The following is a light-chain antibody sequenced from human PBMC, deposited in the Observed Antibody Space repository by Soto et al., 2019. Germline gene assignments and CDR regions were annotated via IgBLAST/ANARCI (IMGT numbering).Light chain of an antibody. CDR2: DAS. V-gene: IGKV3D-11*02. Sequence: EIVVTQAPATLSLSPGERATLSCGASQSISISLAWYQQKPGQAPRLLIYDASNRAPGVPARFSGSGAGSDFTLTISSLDPEDFAVYYCQQRRDWPLTFGGGTKV. CDR3: QQRRDWPLT. J-gene: IGKJ4*01. CDR1: QSISIS.